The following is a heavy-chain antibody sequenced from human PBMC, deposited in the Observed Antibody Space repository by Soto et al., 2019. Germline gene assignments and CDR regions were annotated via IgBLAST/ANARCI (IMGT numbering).Heavy chain of an antibody. CDR3: AAGGSWARLDN. D-gene: IGHD6-13*01. V-gene: IGHV1-69*13. CDR1: GGTLNNYA. CDR2: IITAFGPG. J-gene: IGHJ4*02. Sequence: RASLKVSCKASGGTLNNYAISWVRQAPGQGLEWMGGIITAFGPGVYAQKFHGRVTITADESTKTAYMDLNSLTSEDTAVYYCAAGGSWARLDNWGQGTLVTVSS.